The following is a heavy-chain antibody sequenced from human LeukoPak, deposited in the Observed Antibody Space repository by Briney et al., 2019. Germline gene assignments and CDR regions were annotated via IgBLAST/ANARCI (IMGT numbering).Heavy chain of an antibody. V-gene: IGHV3-21*01. Sequence: GGSLRLSCAASGFSFSSYHMNWVRQAPGKGLEWVSSITSSSSYIYYADSVKGRFTISRDNAKNSLYLQMNSLRAEDTAVYYCAKDGDDYYGSGSYSDYWGQGTLVTVSS. D-gene: IGHD3-10*01. CDR1: GFSFSSYH. J-gene: IGHJ4*02. CDR3: AKDGDDYYGSGSYSDY. CDR2: ITSSSSYI.